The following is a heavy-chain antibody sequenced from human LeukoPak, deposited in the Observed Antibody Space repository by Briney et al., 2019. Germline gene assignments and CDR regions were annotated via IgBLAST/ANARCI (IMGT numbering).Heavy chain of an antibody. Sequence: SETLSLTCTVSGVSISSSSYFWAWLRQSPGKGLEWIGTIYYNGDTYYNPSLKSRVTISLDTSKNHFSLRLSSVTAADTAVYYCARDADSIAAAGTFDYWGQGTLVAVSS. CDR3: ARDADSIAAAGTFDY. CDR1: GVSISSSSYF. D-gene: IGHD6-25*01. J-gene: IGHJ4*02. V-gene: IGHV4-39*07. CDR2: IYYNGDT.